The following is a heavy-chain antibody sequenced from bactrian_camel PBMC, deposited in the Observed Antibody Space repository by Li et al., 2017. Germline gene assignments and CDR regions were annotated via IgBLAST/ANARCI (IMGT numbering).Heavy chain of an antibody. CDR2: IDSDGST. J-gene: IGHJ6*01. CDR3: AAFKATMGRCADFGY. Sequence: HVQLVESGGGSVQAGGSLRLSCAPSGYYYVSPCMGWFRREPGQREGVAAIDSDGSTSCADSVKGRFTISQDNAKNTLYLQMNSLKPEDTAMYYCAAFKATMGRCADFGYWGQGTQVTVS. D-gene: IGHD4*01. CDR1: GYYYVSPC. V-gene: IGHV3S53*01.